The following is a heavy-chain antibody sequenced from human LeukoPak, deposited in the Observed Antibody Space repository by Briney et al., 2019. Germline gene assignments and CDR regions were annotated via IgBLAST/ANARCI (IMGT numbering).Heavy chain of an antibody. V-gene: IGHV4-59*01. CDR3: ASLDTAMVNRGFDP. CDR2: IYYSGST. D-gene: IGHD5-18*01. CDR1: GGSTSSYY. J-gene: IGHJ5*02. Sequence: PSETLSLTCTVSGGSTSSYYWSWIRQPPGKGLEWIGYIYYSGSTNYNPSLKSRVTISVDTSKNQFSLKLSSVTAADTAVYYCASLDTAMVNRGFDPWGQGTLVTVSS.